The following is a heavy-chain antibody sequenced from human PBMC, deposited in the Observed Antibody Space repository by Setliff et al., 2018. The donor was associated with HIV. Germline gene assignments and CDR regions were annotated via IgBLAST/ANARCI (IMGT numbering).Heavy chain of an antibody. D-gene: IGHD2-21*01. Sequence: PSETLSLTCIVSGGSISSSSHYWGWIRQPPGKGLEWIGNIYYSGSTYYNPSLKSRVTISVDTSKNQLSLTLTSVTAADTAIYYCAKRASYSFQIWGRGTMVTVSS. CDR2: IYYSGST. CDR3: AKRASYSFQI. J-gene: IGHJ3*02. V-gene: IGHV4-39*07. CDR1: GGSISSSSHY.